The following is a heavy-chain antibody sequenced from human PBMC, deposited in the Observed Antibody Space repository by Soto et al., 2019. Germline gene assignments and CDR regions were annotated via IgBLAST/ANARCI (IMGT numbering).Heavy chain of an antibody. CDR2: IDPSGGKT. Sequence: GASVKVSCKASGYTFTSDQIHWVLQSPLQGLEWMGMIDPSGGKTNYAQKFQGRVTMTRDTSTSTVYMALSSLRSEDTAIYFCGRVMRSLLSITALDTWGQGTLVTVSS. D-gene: IGHD3-10*01. V-gene: IGHV1-46*01. CDR3: GRVMRSLLSITALDT. CDR1: GYTFTSDQ. J-gene: IGHJ5*02.